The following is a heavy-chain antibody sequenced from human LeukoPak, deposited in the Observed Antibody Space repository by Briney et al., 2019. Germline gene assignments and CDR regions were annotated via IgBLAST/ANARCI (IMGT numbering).Heavy chain of an antibody. J-gene: IGHJ4*02. D-gene: IGHD3-3*01. Sequence: PGGSLRLSCAASGFTFNNHAMSWVRQAPGKGLEWVSAIRGSGDSTYHAESVQGRFIISRDNSKNTLYLHMNSLRAEDTASYYCAKAPGHDFWSGYCHFDFWGQGTLVTVSS. V-gene: IGHV3-23*01. CDR2: IRGSGDST. CDR1: GFTFNNHA. CDR3: AKAPGHDFWSGYCHFDF.